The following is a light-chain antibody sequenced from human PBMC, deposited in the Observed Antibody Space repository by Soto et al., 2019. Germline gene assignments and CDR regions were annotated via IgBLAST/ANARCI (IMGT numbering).Light chain of an antibody. CDR1: QSVTANY. CDR3: LQYGIPLWT. J-gene: IGKJ1*01. V-gene: IGKV3-20*01. CDR2: AAS. Sequence: TQSPSTLSASVGDKATLSCRASQSVTANYLAWYQQKPGQAPRLLIYAASIGATGIPDRFSGSGSGTDFTLTISRLEPEDFAVYYCLQYGIPLWTFGQGTKVEIK.